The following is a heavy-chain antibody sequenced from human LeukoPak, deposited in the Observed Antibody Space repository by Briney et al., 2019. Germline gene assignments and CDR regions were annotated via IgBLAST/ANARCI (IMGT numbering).Heavy chain of an antibody. V-gene: IGHV3-48*03. CDR2: ISSSGSAI. CDR1: GFIFSICE. CDR3: ARLLHKTWLADDY. J-gene: IGHJ4*02. Sequence: PGGSLRLSCAASGFIFSICEMHWVRQAPGKGLEWVSYISSSGSAIYYADSVKGRFTISRDNAQNSLYLQMNSLRAEDTAVYYCARLLHKTWLADDYWGQGTLVTVSS. D-gene: IGHD6-19*01.